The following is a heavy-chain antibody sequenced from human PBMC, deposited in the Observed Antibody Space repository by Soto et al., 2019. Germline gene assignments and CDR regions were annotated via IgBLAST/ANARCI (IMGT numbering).Heavy chain of an antibody. V-gene: IGHV4-4*07. CDR1: GDSLGNYY. D-gene: IGHD3-9*01. J-gene: IGHJ6*02. CDR2: VSSSGNT. Sequence: SETLSLTCTVSGDSLGNYYWFWIRQPVGKGLEWIGRVSSSGNTNANPTLNSRATMSIDTSKNQFSLRLRSVTAADTAVYYCARADYEILTGSYAMDVWRRGTTVTVSS. CDR3: ARADYEILTGSYAMDV.